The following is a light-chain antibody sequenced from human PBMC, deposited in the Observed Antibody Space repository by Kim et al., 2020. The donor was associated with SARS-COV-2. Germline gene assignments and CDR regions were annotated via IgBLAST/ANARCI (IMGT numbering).Light chain of an antibody. CDR2: DVS. V-gene: IGLV2-14*03. J-gene: IGLJ1*01. CDR1: SSAVGYYNS. Sequence: GQSITLTCTGTSSAVGYYNSVSWYQQHPGTAPKLIMYDVSERAAGVSNRFSGSQSGNTASLTISGLRAEDEADYYCSSHTTSSTYVFGSGTKVTVL. CDR3: SSHTTSSTYV.